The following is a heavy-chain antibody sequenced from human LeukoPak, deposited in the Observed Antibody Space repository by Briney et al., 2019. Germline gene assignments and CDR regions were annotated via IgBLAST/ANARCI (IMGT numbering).Heavy chain of an antibody. D-gene: IGHD3-10*01. V-gene: IGHV3-9*01. CDR3: AKGRVWFGEQGAYYFDY. J-gene: IGHJ4*02. CDR2: ISWNSGSI. CDR1: GFTFSSYS. Sequence: GGSLRLSCAASGFTFSSYSMNWVRQAPGKGLEWVSGISWNSGSIGYADSVKGRFTISRDNAKNSLYLQMNSLRAEDTALYYCAKGRVWFGEQGAYYFDYWGQGTLVTVSS.